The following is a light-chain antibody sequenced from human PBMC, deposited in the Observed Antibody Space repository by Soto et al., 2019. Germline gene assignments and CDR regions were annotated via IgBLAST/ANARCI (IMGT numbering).Light chain of an antibody. Sequence: QSVLTQPPSVSGAPGQSVTISCPGSSSNIGAGYDVHWYQQLPGTAPKLLIYGNSNRPSGVPDRFSGSKSGTSASLAITGLQAEDEADYDCQSYDSSLSEEVFGGGTKLTVL. CDR1: SSNIGAGYD. CDR2: GNS. V-gene: IGLV1-40*01. CDR3: QSYDSSLSEEV. J-gene: IGLJ2*01.